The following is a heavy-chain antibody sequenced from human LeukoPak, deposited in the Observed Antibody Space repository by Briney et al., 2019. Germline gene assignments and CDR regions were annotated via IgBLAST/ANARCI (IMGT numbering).Heavy chain of an antibody. CDR2: INPNSGGT. D-gene: IGHD3-10*01. CDR3: ARDLGYYGSVQGNWFDP. CDR1: GYTFTGYY. V-gene: IGHV1-2*02. J-gene: IGHJ5*02. Sequence: ASVKVSCKASGYTFTGYYMHWVRQAPGQGLEWMGWINPNSGGTNYAQKFQGRVTMTRDTSISTAYMELSRLRSDDTAVYYCARDLGYYGSVQGNWFDPWGQGTLVTVSS.